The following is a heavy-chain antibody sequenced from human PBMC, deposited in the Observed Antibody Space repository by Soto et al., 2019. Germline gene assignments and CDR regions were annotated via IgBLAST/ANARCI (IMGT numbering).Heavy chain of an antibody. CDR2: ISAYNGNT. Sequence: ASVKVSCKASGYTFTSYGISWVRQAPGQGLEWMGWISAYNGNTNYAQKLQGRVTMTTDTSTSTAYMELRSPRSDDTAVYYCARAGAMVTYYYYGMDVWGQGTTVTVSS. J-gene: IGHJ6*02. V-gene: IGHV1-18*01. D-gene: IGHD5-18*01. CDR3: ARAGAMVTYYYYGMDV. CDR1: GYTFTSYG.